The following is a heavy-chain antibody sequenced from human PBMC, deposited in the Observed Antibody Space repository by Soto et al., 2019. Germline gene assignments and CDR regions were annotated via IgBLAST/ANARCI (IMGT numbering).Heavy chain of an antibody. CDR1: GYTFTADY. D-gene: IGHD6-25*01. CDR2: IDPKFGDT. CDR3: SRNIEYYSGQGSGKGHCF. V-gene: IGHV1-2*02. J-gene: IGHJ6*02. Sequence: QVQLVQSGAEVKVPGDSVSVSCEASGYTFTADYIHWVLPAPGQRLEWMGWIDPKFGDTPYAQDLHCRVSMTRDMSISTVSMELSRLNSDDTSIYYCSRNIEYYSGQGSGKGHCFWRQGTTFNDFS.